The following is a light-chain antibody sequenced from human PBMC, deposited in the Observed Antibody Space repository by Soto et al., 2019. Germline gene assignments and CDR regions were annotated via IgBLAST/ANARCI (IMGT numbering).Light chain of an antibody. V-gene: IGKV1-39*01. Sequence: DIQMTQSPSSLSASVGDRVNITCRASQSIDTYLNWYQQRPGQAPSLLIYSTSTLQSGVPSRFRGSGSGTDFTLTISSLQPEDFATYFCHHVYSMPITFGPGTKVDLE. CDR2: STS. J-gene: IGKJ3*01. CDR1: QSIDTY. CDR3: HHVYSMPIT.